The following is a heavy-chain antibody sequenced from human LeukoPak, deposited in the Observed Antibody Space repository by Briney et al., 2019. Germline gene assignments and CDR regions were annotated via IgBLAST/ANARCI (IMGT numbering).Heavy chain of an antibody. V-gene: IGHV3-64*01. J-gene: IGHJ4*02. CDR3: ARQPSEAVAVVDY. Sequence: GGSLRLSCAASGFTFSSYAMHWVRQAPGKGLEYVSAISSNGGSTYYANSVKGRFTISRDNSKNTLYLQMGSLRAEDMAVYYCARQPSEAVAVVDYLGQGTLVTVSS. CDR1: GFTFSSYA. D-gene: IGHD6-19*01. CDR2: ISSNGGST.